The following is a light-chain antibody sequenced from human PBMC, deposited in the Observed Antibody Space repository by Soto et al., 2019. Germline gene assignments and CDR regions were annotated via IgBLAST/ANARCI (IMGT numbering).Light chain of an antibody. V-gene: IGKV3D-11*01. CDR2: DAS. CDR3: QQLGT. CDR1: QGVSSY. J-gene: IGKJ5*01. Sequence: EIVLTQSPATLSLSPGERATLSCRASQGVSSYLARYQQKPGQAPRLLIYDASNRATGIPARFSGSGPGTDFTLTISSLEPEDFAFYYCQQLGTFGQGTRLEIK.